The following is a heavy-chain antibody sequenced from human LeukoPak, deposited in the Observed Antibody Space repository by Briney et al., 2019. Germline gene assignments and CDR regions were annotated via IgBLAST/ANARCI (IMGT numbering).Heavy chain of an antibody. Sequence: ASVKVSCKASGGTFSSYAISWVRQAPGQGLDWMGRIIPIFGVANYAQKFQGRVTITADKSTSIAYVELSSLSSEDAAVYCCARDIVVVPAGMGIGTWFDPWGQGTRVTVSS. V-gene: IGHV1-69*04. J-gene: IGHJ5*02. CDR2: IIPIFGVA. CDR1: GGTFSSYA. CDR3: ARDIVVVPAGMGIGTWFDP. D-gene: IGHD2-2*01.